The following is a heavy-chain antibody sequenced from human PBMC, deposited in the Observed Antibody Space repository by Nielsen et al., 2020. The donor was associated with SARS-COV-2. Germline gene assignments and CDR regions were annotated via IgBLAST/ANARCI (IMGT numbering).Heavy chain of an antibody. CDR3: ATKGVLWFGELLASTPYYYYYGMDV. D-gene: IGHD3-10*01. J-gene: IGHJ6*02. CDR1: GYTLTELS. Sequence: ASVKVSCKVSGYTLTELSMHWVRQAPGKGLEWVGGFDPEDGETIYAQKFQGRVTMTEDTSTDTAYMELSSLRSEDTAVYYCATKGVLWFGELLASTPYYYYYGMDVWGQGTTVTVSS. V-gene: IGHV1-24*01. CDR2: FDPEDGET.